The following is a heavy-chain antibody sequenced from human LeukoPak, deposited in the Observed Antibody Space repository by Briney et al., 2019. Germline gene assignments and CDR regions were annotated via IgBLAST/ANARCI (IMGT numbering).Heavy chain of an antibody. CDR2: ISSSSRYI. V-gene: IGHV3-21*01. J-gene: IGHJ4*02. Sequence: GGSLRLSCAASGFTFSSYSMNWIRQAPGKGLEWVSSISSSSRYIYYADSVKGRFTISGDNAKNSLYLQMNSLRAEDTAVYYCARDLQGTGSPLDYWGQGTLVTVSS. CDR3: ARDLQGTGSPLDY. D-gene: IGHD1-1*01. CDR1: GFTFSSYS.